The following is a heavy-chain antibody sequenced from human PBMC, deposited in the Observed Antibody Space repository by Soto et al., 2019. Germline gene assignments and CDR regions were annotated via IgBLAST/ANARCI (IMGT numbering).Heavy chain of an antibody. Sequence: GGSLRLSCAASGFTVSSNYMSWVRQAPGKGLEWVSVIYSGGSTYYADSVKGRFTISRDNSKNTLYLQMNSLRAEDTAVYYCAREYVDGSGSYYYYYGMDVWGQGTTVTVSS. D-gene: IGHD3-10*01. V-gene: IGHV3-66*01. CDR1: GFTVSSNY. J-gene: IGHJ6*02. CDR3: AREYVDGSGSYYYYYGMDV. CDR2: IYSGGST.